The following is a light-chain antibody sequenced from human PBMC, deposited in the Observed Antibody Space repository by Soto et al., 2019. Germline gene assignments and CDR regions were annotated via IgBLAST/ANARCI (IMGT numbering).Light chain of an antibody. J-gene: IGLJ3*02. Sequence: QSALTQPASVSGSPGQSITISCTGTSSDVGSYNLVSWYQQHPGKAPKLMIYEGSKRPSGVSNRFSGSKSGYTASLTISGLQAEDEADYYCSSHTSTSTWVFGAGTKVTVL. V-gene: IGLV2-14*02. CDR3: SSHTSTSTWV. CDR2: EGS. CDR1: SSDVGSYNL.